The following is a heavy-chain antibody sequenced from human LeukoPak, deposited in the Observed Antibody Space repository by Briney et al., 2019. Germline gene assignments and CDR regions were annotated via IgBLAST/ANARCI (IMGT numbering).Heavy chain of an antibody. J-gene: IGHJ4*02. CDR2: ISGSDGST. V-gene: IGHV3-23*01. Sequence: GGSLRLSCAASGFTFSNYAMSWVRQAPGKGLEWVSAISGSDGSTYYADSVKGRFTISRDNSKNTLYLQMISLRAEDTAVYYCAKDGSSSRLGIPVPDSWGQGTLVTVSS. D-gene: IGHD2-2*01. CDR3: AKDGSSSRLGIPVPDS. CDR1: GFTFSNYA.